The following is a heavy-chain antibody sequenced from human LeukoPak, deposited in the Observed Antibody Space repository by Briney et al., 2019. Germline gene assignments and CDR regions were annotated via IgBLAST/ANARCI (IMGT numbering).Heavy chain of an antibody. J-gene: IGHJ5*02. Sequence: ASVKVSCKASGYTFTSYAMNWVRQAPGQGLEWMGWINTNTGNPTYAQGFTGRFVFSLDTSVSTAYLQIGSLKAEDTAVYYCARETISIAAPSFGWFDPWGQGTLVTVSS. V-gene: IGHV7-4-1*01. CDR2: INTNTGNP. CDR1: GYTFTSYA. CDR3: ARETISIAAPSFGWFDP. D-gene: IGHD6-25*01.